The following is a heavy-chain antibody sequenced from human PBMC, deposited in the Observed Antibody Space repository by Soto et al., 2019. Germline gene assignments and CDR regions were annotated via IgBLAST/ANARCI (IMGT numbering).Heavy chain of an antibody. V-gene: IGHV3-49*03. CDR3: ARGGYSSGWRDYYYYYGMDV. CDR2: IRSKAYGGTT. J-gene: IGHJ6*02. Sequence: GGSLRHSCTASGFTFGDYAMSWFRQAPGKGLEWVGFIRSKAYGGTTEYAASVKGRFTISRDDSKNQFSLQLNSVTPEDTAVYYCARGGYSSGWRDYYYYYGMDVWGQGTTVTVSS. D-gene: IGHD6-19*01. CDR1: GFTFGDYA.